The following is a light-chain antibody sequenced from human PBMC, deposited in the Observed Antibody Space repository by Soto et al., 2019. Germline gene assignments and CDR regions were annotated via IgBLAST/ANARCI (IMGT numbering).Light chain of an antibody. J-gene: IGKJ2*01. CDR2: DTS. CDR3: QHRSNWPPMYT. CDR1: RSVSSN. V-gene: IGKV3-11*01. Sequence: EILMTQSPATLSVSPGERATLSCRASRSVSSNLAWYQQKPGQAPRLLIYDTSKRATGIPARFSGSGSGTDFTLTISSLEPEDFAIYHCQHRSNWPPMYTFGQGTKVDIK.